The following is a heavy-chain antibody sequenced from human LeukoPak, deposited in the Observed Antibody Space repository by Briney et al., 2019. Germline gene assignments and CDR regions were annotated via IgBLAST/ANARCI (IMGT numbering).Heavy chain of an antibody. CDR3: AKGGPPGYFDY. D-gene: IGHD6-25*01. V-gene: IGHV3-23*01. CDR2: ISGSGGST. J-gene: IGHJ4*02. CDR1: GFTFSSYA. Sequence: GGSLRLSCAASGFTFSSYAMSWVRQAPGKGLEWVSAISGSGGSTYYAASVKGRLTISRDNSKNTLYMQMNSLRAEDTAVYYCAKGGPPGYFDYWGQGTLVTVSS.